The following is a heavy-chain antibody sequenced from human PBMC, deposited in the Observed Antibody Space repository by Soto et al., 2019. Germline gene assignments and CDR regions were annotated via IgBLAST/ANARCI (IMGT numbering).Heavy chain of an antibody. CDR2: IKQDGSEK. D-gene: IGHD3-16*02. CDR1: GFTFSSYA. J-gene: IGHJ4*02. V-gene: IGHV3-7*01. Sequence: GGSLRLSCAASGFTFSSYAMSWVRQAPGKGLEWVANIKQDGSEKYYVDSVKGRFTISRDNAKNSLYLQMSSLRAEDTAVYYCARVRQDDYIWGSYRAAFDYWGQGPLVTVPS. CDR3: ARVRQDDYIWGSYRAAFDY.